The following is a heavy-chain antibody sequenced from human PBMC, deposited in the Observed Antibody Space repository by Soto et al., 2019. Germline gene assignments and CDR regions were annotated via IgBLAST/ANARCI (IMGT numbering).Heavy chain of an antibody. J-gene: IGHJ6*02. D-gene: IGHD3-3*01. V-gene: IGHV3-23*01. CDR1: GLTFSRAD. CDR3: AKDLVRFEGDYYHYGMDV. Sequence: GGSLRLSCVVSGLTFSRADLSWVRQPPGKGLGWVSAISGSGGSTYYADSVKGRFTISRDNSKNTLYLQMNSLRAEDTAVYFCAKDLVRFEGDYYHYGMDVWGQGTTVTVSS. CDR2: ISGSGGST.